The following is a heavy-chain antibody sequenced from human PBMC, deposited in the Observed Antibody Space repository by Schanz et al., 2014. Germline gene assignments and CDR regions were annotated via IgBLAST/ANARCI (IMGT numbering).Heavy chain of an antibody. D-gene: IGHD3-10*01. CDR2: ISSSSSTI. V-gene: IGHV3-48*01. J-gene: IGHJ4*02. CDR1: EFSFSSFG. Sequence: EVHLLESGGGLVQPRGSLRLSCAASEFSFSSFGMNWVRQAPGKGLEWVSYISSSSSTIYYADSVKGRFTISRDNSKNTLYLQMNSLRAEDTAVYYCAKDQGSYGSGSYSYFDYWGQGTLATVSS. CDR3: AKDQGSYGSGSYSYFDY.